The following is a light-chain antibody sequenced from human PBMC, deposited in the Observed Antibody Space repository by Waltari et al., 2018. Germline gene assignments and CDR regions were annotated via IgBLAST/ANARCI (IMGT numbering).Light chain of an antibody. Sequence: NFTLTQPHSVSGSPGKTITISCTGSGGNIANNYVQWYQQRPGSAHTTVIFEEIKRVSGVPDRFSGSSDSSSNSASLTISGLKTEDEADYYCQSYDGSWVFGGGTKVTVL. CDR3: QSYDGSWV. CDR2: EEI. CDR1: GGNIANNY. V-gene: IGLV6-57*02. J-gene: IGLJ3*02.